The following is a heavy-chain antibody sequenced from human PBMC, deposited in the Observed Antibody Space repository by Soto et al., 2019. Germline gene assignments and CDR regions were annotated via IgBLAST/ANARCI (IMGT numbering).Heavy chain of an antibody. Sequence: QVQLVQSGAEVKKPGSSVKVSCKASGGTFSSYALNWVRQAPGQGLEWMGGFIPMFGTTNYAQNFQGRLTITEAESTDTDYMELISLRSEDTGVYYCARVTLTVGDTPYTKHYYGMDVWGQGKTVTVAA. V-gene: IGHV1-69*01. CDR2: FIPMFGTT. J-gene: IGHJ6*01. D-gene: IGHD1-26*01. CDR3: ARVTLTVGDTPYTKHYYGMDV. CDR1: GGTFSSYA.